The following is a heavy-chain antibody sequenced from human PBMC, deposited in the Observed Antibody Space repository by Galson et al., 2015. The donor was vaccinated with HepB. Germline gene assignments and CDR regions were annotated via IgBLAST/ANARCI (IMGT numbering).Heavy chain of an antibody. CDR2: ISWNSGSI. V-gene: IGHV3-9*01. D-gene: IGHD3-3*01. CDR1: GFTFDDYA. CDR3: AKGLGLPYDFTFMDV. Sequence: SLRLSCAASGFTFDDYAMHWVRQAPGKGLEWVSGISWNSGSIGYADSVKGRFTISRDNAKNSLYLQMNSLRAEDTALYYCAKGLGLPYDFTFMDVWGQGTTVTVSS. J-gene: IGHJ6*02.